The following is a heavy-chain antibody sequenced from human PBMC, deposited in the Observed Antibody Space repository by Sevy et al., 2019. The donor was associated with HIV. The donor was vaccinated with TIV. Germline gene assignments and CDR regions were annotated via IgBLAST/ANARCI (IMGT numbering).Heavy chain of an antibody. D-gene: IGHD1-1*01. Sequence: GGSLRLSCGASGFTFSNYAMSWVRQAPGKGLEWVSSISGSGDNTYYADSVKGRFTVSRDNSKNTLYLQMNSLRAEDTAVYYCAKDSGDDNYWLFDYWGQGTLVTVSS. V-gene: IGHV3-23*01. CDR1: GFTFSNYA. J-gene: IGHJ4*02. CDR3: AKDSGDDNYWLFDY. CDR2: ISGSGDNT.